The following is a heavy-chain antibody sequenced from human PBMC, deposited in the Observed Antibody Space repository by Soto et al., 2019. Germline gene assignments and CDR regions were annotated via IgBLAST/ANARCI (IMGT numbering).Heavy chain of an antibody. CDR3: ETGGREYSYAHSFYFDN. V-gene: IGHV1-69*01. CDR2: IIPIFGRT. Sequence: QVQRVQYVAEVKKPGSSVNVTCKASGAIFSSNAISWVRQAPGQGIEWMGGIIPIFGRTNYAQKFKGRVTITTDESTRTAYREQRSLKPEDTSVYYGETGGREYSYAHSFYFDNLGQGTLVTVTS. CDR1: GAIFSSNA. D-gene: IGHD5-18*01. J-gene: IGHJ4*02.